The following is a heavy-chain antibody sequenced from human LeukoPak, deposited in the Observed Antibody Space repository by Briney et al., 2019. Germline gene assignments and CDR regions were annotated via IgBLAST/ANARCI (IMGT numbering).Heavy chain of an antibody. J-gene: IGHJ4*02. D-gene: IGHD2-2*01. Sequence: GPVQVSCNASGYTFPCYYMHWVRQAPGQGLEWMGWLNPNSGGTNYAQNFQGWVTMTRDTSISTAYMELSRLTSDDTAVYYCARGTRSVVVVPAASLDYWGQGTLVTVSS. CDR1: GYTFPCYY. CDR3: ARGTRSVVVVPAASLDY. V-gene: IGHV1-2*04. CDR2: LNPNSGGT.